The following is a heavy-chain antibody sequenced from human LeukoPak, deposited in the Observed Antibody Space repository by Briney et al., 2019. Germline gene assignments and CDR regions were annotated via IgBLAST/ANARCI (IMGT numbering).Heavy chain of an antibody. CDR2: INPGGITT. CDR3: AKDRAGTPWAD. J-gene: IGHJ4*02. V-gene: IGHV3-23*01. Sequence: GGSLRLSWAASGFTLSTYSMTWVRQAPGKRLEWVSTINPGGITTYYADSVKGRFTISRDNSKNTVSLQMDGLRADDTAGYYCAKDRAGTPWADWGQGTLVTVSS. CDR1: GFTLSTYS. D-gene: IGHD1-1*01.